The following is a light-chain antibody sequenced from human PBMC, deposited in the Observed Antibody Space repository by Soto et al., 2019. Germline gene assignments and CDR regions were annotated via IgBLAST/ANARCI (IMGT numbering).Light chain of an antibody. V-gene: IGLV2-14*03. J-gene: IGLJ1*01. CDR3: SSYTSSTTDV. CDR1: SSDVGAYNY. Sequence: QSVLTQPASVSGFPGQSITISCTGTSSDVGAYNYVSWYQQHPGKAPKLMIYDVNNRPSGVSNRFSGSKSGNTASLTISGLQAGDEADYYCSSYTSSTTDVFGAGTKVTVL. CDR2: DVN.